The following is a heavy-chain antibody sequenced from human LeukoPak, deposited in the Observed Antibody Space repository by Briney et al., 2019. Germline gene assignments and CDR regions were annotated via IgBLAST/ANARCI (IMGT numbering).Heavy chain of an antibody. CDR1: GYTFTSYG. CDR3: ARDCLLLWFGECGGQDWFDP. J-gene: IGHJ5*02. CDR2: ISAYNGNT. V-gene: IGHV1-18*04. D-gene: IGHD3-10*01. Sequence: GASVRVSCKASGYTFTSYGISWVRQAPGQGLEWMGWISAYNGNTNYAQKLQGRITMTTDTSTSTAYMELRSLRSDDTAVYYCARDCLLLWFGECGGQDWFDPWGQGTLVTVSS.